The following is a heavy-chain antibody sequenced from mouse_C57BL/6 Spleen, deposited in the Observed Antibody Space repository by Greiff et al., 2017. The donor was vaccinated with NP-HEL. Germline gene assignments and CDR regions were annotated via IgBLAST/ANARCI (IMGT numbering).Heavy chain of an antibody. CDR1: GYSITSGYD. CDR2: ISYSGST. J-gene: IGHJ4*01. D-gene: IGHD2-13*01. V-gene: IGHV3-1*01. CDR3: ARGDYGAMDY. Sequence: EVQLQESGPGMVKPSQSLSLTCTVTGYSITSGYDWHWIRHFPGNNLEWMGYISYSGSTNYNPSLKSRISITHDTSKNHFFLKLNSVTTEDTATYYCARGDYGAMDYWGQGTSVTVSS.